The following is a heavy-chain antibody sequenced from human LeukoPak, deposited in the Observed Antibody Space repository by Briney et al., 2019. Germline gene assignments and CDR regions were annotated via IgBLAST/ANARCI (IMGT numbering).Heavy chain of an antibody. J-gene: IGHJ3*02. CDR2: INHSGST. Sequence: WETLSPIYPLYGGSFSSYHWTCIRHPPRKGLEWIGEINHSGSTNYSPSLKSRVTISVDTSKNQFSLKLSSVTAAGTAVYYCARVTQAFDIWGQGTMVTVSS. CDR3: ARVTQAFDI. D-gene: IGHD4-23*01. CDR1: GGSFSSYH. V-gene: IGHV4-34*01.